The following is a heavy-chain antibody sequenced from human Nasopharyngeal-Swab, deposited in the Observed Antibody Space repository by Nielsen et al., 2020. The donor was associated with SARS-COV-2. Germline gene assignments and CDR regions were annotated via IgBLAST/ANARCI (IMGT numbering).Heavy chain of an antibody. CDR3: ASLMVQGGG. Sequence: GESLKISCAASGFTFSSYWMHRVRQAPGKGLVWVSRINSDGSSTSYADSVKGRFTISRDNAKNTLYLQMNSLRAEDTAVYYCASLMVQGGGWGQGTLVTVSS. V-gene: IGHV3-74*01. D-gene: IGHD3-10*01. J-gene: IGHJ4*02. CDR1: GFTFSSYW. CDR2: INSDGSST.